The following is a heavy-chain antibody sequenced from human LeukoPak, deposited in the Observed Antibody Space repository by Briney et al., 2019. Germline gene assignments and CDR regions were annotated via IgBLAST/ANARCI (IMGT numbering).Heavy chain of an antibody. J-gene: IGHJ6*02. CDR3: ARQGSGIGTAAGTVTPYYYYYGMDV. Sequence: GESLKISCKGSGYSFTSYWIGWVRQMPGKGLEWMGIIYPGDSDTRYSPSFQGQVTISADKSISTAYLQWSSLKASDTAMYYCARQGSGIGTAAGTVTPYYYYYGMDVWGQGTTVTASS. CDR1: GYSFTSYW. D-gene: IGHD6-13*01. CDR2: IYPGDSDT. V-gene: IGHV5-51*01.